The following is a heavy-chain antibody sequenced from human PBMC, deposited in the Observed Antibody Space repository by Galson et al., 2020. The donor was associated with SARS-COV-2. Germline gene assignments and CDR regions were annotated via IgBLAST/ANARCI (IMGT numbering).Heavy chain of an antibody. CDR2: ISSTTRYI. Sequence: GESLKISCAASGFTFTSHSMNWVRQAPGKGLEWVSSISSTTRYIYYADSVQGRFTVSRDNAKNSLYLQMNSLRAEDTAVYYCAREFKPDSGRHLDSWGQGTLVTVSS. D-gene: IGHD1-26*01. V-gene: IGHV3-21*01. CDR3: AREFKPDSGRHLDS. CDR1: GFTFTSHS. J-gene: IGHJ4*02.